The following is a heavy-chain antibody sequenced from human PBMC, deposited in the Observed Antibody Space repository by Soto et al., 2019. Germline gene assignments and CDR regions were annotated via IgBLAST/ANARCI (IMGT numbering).Heavy chain of an antibody. Sequence: EVQLVESGGGLVQPGRSLRLSCAASGFTFDDYAMHWVRQAPGKGLEWVSGIAWNSGSRGYAQSVKGRFTISRDNAKNSLYLQMTSLRAEDTALYYCGKGLFSSYDPPIDFWGQGSLVTVSP. J-gene: IGHJ4*02. CDR1: GFTFDDYA. CDR3: GKGLFSSYDPPIDF. D-gene: IGHD2-2*01. CDR2: IAWNSGSR. V-gene: IGHV3-9*01.